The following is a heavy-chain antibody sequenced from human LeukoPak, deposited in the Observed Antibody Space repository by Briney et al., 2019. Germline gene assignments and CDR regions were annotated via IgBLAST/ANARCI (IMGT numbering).Heavy chain of an antibody. Sequence: GGSLRLSCAASGFKFDDYTMHWVRQVPGKSLEWVSLISWDGNSAYYADSVKGRFTISRDNSKNSLNLQMNSLRTEDTALYYCAKDGGIGYYYFDYWGQGTLVTVSS. CDR1: GFKFDDYT. D-gene: IGHD5-18*01. CDR3: AKDGGIGYYYFDY. V-gene: IGHV3-43*01. CDR2: ISWDGNSA. J-gene: IGHJ4*02.